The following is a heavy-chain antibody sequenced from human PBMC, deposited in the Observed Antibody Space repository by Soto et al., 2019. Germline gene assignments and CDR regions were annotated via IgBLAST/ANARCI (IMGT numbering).Heavy chain of an antibody. J-gene: IGHJ3*02. CDR3: TIGSWSGEVFDI. CDR2: IIPIFGTA. CDR1: GYTFASYA. Sequence: GASVKVSCKASGYTFASYAISWVRQAPGQGLEWMGGIIPIFGTANYAQKFQGRVTITADESTSTAYMELSSLRSEDTALYFCTIGSWSGEVFDIWGQGTMVTVSS. D-gene: IGHD2-21*01. V-gene: IGHV1-69*13.